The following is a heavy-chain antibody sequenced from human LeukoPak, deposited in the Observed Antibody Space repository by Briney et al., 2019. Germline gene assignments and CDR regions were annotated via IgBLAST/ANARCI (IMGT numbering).Heavy chain of an antibody. CDR3: AREERLLWFGELYGVWFDP. D-gene: IGHD3-10*01. V-gene: IGHV4-59*01. CDR2: IYYSGST. CDR1: GGSFSGYY. J-gene: IGHJ5*02. Sequence: SETLSLTCAVYGGSFSGYYWSWIRQPPGKGLEWIGYIYYSGSTNYNPSLKSRVTISVDTSKNQFSLKLSSVTAADTAVYYCAREERLLWFGELYGVWFDPWGQGTLVTVSS.